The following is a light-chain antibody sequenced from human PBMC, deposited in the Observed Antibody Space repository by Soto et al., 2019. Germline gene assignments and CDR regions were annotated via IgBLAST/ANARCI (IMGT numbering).Light chain of an antibody. CDR3: QVWESGGGV. J-gene: IGLJ1*01. V-gene: IGLV3-21*02. Sequence: SYELTQPPSVSVAPGQTARITCGGNNIGGKSVHWYQQKPGQAPVLVVYDDSDRPSGIPERFSGSNSVNTATLTISRVAAGDEDDYYCQVWESGGGVFGTGTKVAVL. CDR2: DDS. CDR1: NIGGKS.